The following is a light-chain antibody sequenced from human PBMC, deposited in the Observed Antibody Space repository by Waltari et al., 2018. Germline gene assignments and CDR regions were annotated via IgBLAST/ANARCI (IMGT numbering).Light chain of an antibody. V-gene: IGKV1-5*03. CDR2: EAS. Sequence: DIQMTQSPSTLSASVGDRVTVTCRASRTIGTYLAWFQRKPGKAPKLLIYEASTLENGVPSRFSGSGSGTEFTLTISSLEPDDFATYYCQQYNSYWWTFGLGTKVEV. CDR1: RTIGTY. J-gene: IGKJ1*01. CDR3: QQYNSYWWT.